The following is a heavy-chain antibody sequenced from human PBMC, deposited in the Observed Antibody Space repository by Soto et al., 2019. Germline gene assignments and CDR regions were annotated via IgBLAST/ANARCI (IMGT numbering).Heavy chain of an antibody. D-gene: IGHD2-2*01. CDR2: INPNSGGT. CDR1: GYTFTGYY. V-gene: IGHV1-2*04. CDR3: ARETREGYCSSTSCYAAYFDY. J-gene: IGHJ4*02. Sequence: ASVKVSCKASGYTFTGYYMHWVRQAPGQGLEWMGWINPNSGGTNYAQKFQGWVTMTRDTSISTAYMELSRLRSDDTAVYYCARETREGYCSSTSCYAAYFDYWGQGTLVTVSS.